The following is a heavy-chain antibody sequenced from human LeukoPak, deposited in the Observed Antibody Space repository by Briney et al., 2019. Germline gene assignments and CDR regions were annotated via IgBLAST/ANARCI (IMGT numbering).Heavy chain of an antibody. Sequence: ASVKVSCKASGYTFTNYYMHWVRQAPGQGLEWMGGIIPIFGTANYAQKFQGRVTITADKSTSTAYMELSSLRSEDTAVYYCAREVEDIVATGYYYYMDVWGKGTTVTVSS. V-gene: IGHV1-69*06. CDR3: AREVEDIVATGYYYYMDV. CDR2: IIPIFGTA. J-gene: IGHJ6*03. CDR1: GYTFTNYY. D-gene: IGHD5-12*01.